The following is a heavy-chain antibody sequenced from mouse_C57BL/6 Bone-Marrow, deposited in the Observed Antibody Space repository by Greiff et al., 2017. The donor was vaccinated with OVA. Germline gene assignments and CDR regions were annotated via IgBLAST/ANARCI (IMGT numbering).Heavy chain of an antibody. CDR1: GFTISDYY. CDR2: ISNGGGST. Sequence: EVMLVESGGGLVQPGGSLKLSCAASGFTISDYYMYWVRQTPEQRLEWVAYISNGGGSTYYPDTVKGRFTISRDNAKNTLYLQMSRLKSEDTAMYYCARQYYGSLDYWGQGTTLTVSS. J-gene: IGHJ2*01. CDR3: ARQYYGSLDY. V-gene: IGHV5-12*01. D-gene: IGHD1-1*01.